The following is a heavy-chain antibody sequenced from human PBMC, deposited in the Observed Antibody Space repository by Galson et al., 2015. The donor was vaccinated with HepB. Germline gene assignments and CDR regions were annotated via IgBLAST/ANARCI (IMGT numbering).Heavy chain of an antibody. J-gene: IGHJ3*02. CDR1: GFTFSNAW. V-gene: IGHV3-15*01. Sequence: SLRLSCAASGFTFSNAWMSWVRQAPGKGLEWVGRIKSKTDGGTTDYAAPVKGRFTISRDDSKNTLYLQMNSLKTEDTAVYYCTTDWYNWNPDAFDIWGQGTMVTVSS. CDR3: TTDWYNWNPDAFDI. D-gene: IGHD1-20*01. CDR2: IKSKTDGGTT.